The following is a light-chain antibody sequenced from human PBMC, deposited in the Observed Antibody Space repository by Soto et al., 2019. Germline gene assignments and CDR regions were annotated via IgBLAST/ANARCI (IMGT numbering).Light chain of an antibody. CDR3: HHYHRWPPFS. CDR2: DAS. Sequence: EIVVTQSPATLSVSPGERVTLSCRASQTVATYISWYQQKPGQAPRLLIYDASSRATDVPARFSGSGSGTDFTLTITSLQSEDSAVYYCHHYHRWPPFSFGRGTKLEIK. V-gene: IGKV3-15*01. CDR1: QTVATY. J-gene: IGKJ2*01.